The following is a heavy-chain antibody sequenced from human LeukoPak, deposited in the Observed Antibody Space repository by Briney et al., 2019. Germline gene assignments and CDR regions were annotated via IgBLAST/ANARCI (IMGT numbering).Heavy chain of an antibody. J-gene: IGHJ4*03. Sequence: GASVKVSCKASGYTFTDYNIHWVRQAPGQGLEWMGWINPDSGGTNYAQKFQGRVTMTRDTSISTAYMELSRLTSDDTAVYYCARDRYGDGFAHFDYWGQGTMVTVSS. CDR3: ARDRYGDGFAHFDY. V-gene: IGHV1-2*02. CDR1: GYTFTDYN. CDR2: INPDSGGT. D-gene: IGHD5-24*01.